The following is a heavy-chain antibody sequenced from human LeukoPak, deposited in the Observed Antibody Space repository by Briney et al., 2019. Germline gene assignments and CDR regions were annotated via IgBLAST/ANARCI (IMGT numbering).Heavy chain of an antibody. Sequence: SETLSLTCTVSGASVTNYDWSWIRQPPGKGLEWIGYIYYSGSTYYNPSLKSRVTISVGTSKNQFSLKLSSVTAADTAVYYCARDWTYGLGGYWGQGTLVTVSS. CDR2: IYYSGST. D-gene: IGHD3-10*01. V-gene: IGHV4-30-4*01. J-gene: IGHJ4*02. CDR3: ARDWTYGLGGY. CDR1: GASVTNYD.